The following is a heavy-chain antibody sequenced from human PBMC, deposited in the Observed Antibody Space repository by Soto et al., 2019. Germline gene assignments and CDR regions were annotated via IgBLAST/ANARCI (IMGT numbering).Heavy chain of an antibody. CDR2: IKQDGSEK. Sequence: GGSLRLSCAASGFTFSSYWMSWVRQAPGKGLEWVANIKQDGSEKYYVDSVKGRFTIYRDNAKNSVYLEMNSLSAEDTAVYYCARESEDLTSNFDYWGQGTMVTVSS. V-gene: IGHV3-7*01. J-gene: IGHJ4*02. CDR3: ARESEDLTSNFDY. CDR1: GFTFSSYW.